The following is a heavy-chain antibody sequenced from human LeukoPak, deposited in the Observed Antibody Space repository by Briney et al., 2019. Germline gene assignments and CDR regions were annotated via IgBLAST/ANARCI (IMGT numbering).Heavy chain of an antibody. D-gene: IGHD2-2*01. V-gene: IGHV3-30-3*01. CDR3: ARGYCSSTSCPGNYFDY. CDR1: GFTFSSYA. CDR2: ISYDGSNK. J-gene: IGHJ4*02. Sequence: GGSLRLSCAASGFTFSSYAMHWVRQAPGKGLEWVAVISYDGSNKYYADSVKGRFTISRDNSKNTLYLQMNSLRAEDTAVYYCARGYCSSTSCPGNYFDYWGQGTLVTVSS.